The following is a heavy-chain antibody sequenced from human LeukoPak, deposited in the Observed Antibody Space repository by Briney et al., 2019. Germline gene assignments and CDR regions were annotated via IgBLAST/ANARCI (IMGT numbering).Heavy chain of an antibody. CDR3: ASTYCSGGSCYGKWWFDP. CDR2: INAGNGNT. CDR1: GSTFTSYA. J-gene: IGHJ5*02. D-gene: IGHD2-15*01. V-gene: IGHV1-3*01. Sequence: ASVKVSCKASGSTFTSYAMHWVRQAPGQRLEWMGWINAGNGNTKYSQKFQGRVTITRDTSASTAYMELSSLRSEDTAVYYCASTYCSGGSCYGKWWFDPWGQGTLVTVSS.